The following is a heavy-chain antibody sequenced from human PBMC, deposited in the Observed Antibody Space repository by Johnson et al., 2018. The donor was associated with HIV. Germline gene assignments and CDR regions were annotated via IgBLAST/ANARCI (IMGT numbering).Heavy chain of an antibody. V-gene: IGHV3-66*01. D-gene: IGHD5-12*01. CDR3: TTGWYSGYDLPNAFDI. J-gene: IGHJ3*02. CDR1: GFTVTTKY. Sequence: VQLVESGGGLVQPGGSLRLSCAASGFTVTTKYMSWVRQAPGKGLEGVSGINWNGGSIGYADSVKGRFTISRDNSKNTLYLQMNSLKTEDTAVYYCTTGWYSGYDLPNAFDIWGQGTMVTVSS. CDR2: INWNGGSI.